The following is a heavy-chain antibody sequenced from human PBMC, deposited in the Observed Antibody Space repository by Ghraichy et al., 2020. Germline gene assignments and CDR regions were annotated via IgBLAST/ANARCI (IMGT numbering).Heavy chain of an antibody. CDR1: GGSFSTYY. Sequence: SLTLSLTCGVYGGSFSTYYWTWLRQPPGEGLEWIGKISHRGSTNYNPSLKSRVSMLVDRSKSQFSLKLGSVTAADTAVYYCARATIRDALDVWGQGTTVTVSS. CDR2: ISHRGST. D-gene: IGHD5-24*01. J-gene: IGHJ6*02. CDR3: ARATIRDALDV. V-gene: IGHV4-34*01.